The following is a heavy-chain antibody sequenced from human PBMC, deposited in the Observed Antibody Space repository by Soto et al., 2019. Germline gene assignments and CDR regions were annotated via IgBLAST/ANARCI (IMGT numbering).Heavy chain of an antibody. Sequence: SETLSLTCTVSGGSISGDYWSWIRQPPGKGLEWIGHIYYSGSTNYNPSLKSRVTISVDKSKNQFSLKLSSVTAADTAVYYCARDQLEGNWFDPWGQGTLVTVSS. D-gene: IGHD1-1*01. V-gene: IGHV4-59*12. J-gene: IGHJ5*02. CDR3: ARDQLEGNWFDP. CDR2: IYYSGST. CDR1: GGSISGDY.